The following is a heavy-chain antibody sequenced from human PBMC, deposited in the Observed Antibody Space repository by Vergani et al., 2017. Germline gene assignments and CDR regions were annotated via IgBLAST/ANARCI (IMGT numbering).Heavy chain of an antibody. V-gene: IGHV4-39*07. D-gene: IGHD3-10*01. CDR1: GGSISSSSYY. CDR3: ARDYYGSGSYLPYY. Sequence: QLQLQESGPGLVKPSETLSLTCTVSGGSISSSSYYWGWIRQPPGKGLEWIGSIYYSGSTYYNPSLKSRVTISVDTSKNQFSLKLSSVTAADTAVYYCARDYYGSGSYLPYYWGQGTLVTVSS. J-gene: IGHJ4*02. CDR2: IYYSGST.